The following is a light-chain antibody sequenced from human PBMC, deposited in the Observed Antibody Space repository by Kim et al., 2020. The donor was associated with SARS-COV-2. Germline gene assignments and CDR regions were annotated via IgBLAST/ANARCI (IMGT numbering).Light chain of an antibody. CDR1: SLRSYY. CDR2: GKN. CDR3: NSRDTSGYHRV. Sequence: SSELTQDPAVSVALGQTVRITCQGDSLRSYYASWYQQKPGQAPLLVIYGKNNRPSGIPDRFSGSNSGNTASLSITGAQAEDEADYYCNSRDTSGYHRVFGGGTKLTVL. J-gene: IGLJ3*02. V-gene: IGLV3-19*01.